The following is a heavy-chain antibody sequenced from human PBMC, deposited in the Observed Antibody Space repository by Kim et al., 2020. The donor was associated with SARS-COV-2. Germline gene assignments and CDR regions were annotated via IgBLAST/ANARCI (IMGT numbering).Heavy chain of an antibody. J-gene: IGHJ4*02. CDR3: AKGVNYYDSSGYQIGY. V-gene: IGHV3-43*01. D-gene: IGHD3-22*01. Sequence: SVRGPFTISRDNSKNSLYLQMNSLRTEDTALYYCAKGVNYYDSSGYQIGYWGQGTLVTVSS.